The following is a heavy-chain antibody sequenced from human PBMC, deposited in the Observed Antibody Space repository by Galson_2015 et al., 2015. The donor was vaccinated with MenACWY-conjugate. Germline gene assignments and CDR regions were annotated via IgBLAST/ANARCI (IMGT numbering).Heavy chain of an antibody. J-gene: IGHJ6*02. D-gene: IGHD3-10*01. CDR3: ASDGEAEFYHGMDV. Sequence: CKVSGYTLTELSMHWVRQAPGKGLEWMGGFNPDDGETIFAQKFQGRVTITEDTSTDTAYMELSSLTSEDTAVYFCASDGEAEFYHGMDVWGQGTTVTVSS. V-gene: IGHV1-24*01. CDR1: GYTLTELS. CDR2: FNPDDGET.